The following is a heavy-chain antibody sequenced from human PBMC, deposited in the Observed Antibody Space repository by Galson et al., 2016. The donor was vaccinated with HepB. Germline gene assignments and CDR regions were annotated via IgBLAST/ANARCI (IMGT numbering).Heavy chain of an antibody. CDR2: IWSDGTHK. Sequence: SLRLSCAASGFTFSSYGMHWVRQAPGKGLEWVAVIWSDGTHKYYADSVKGRFTISRDNAKNSLYLQMNSLRAEDTAVYYCGRGDAFDIWGQGTVVTVSA. J-gene: IGHJ3*02. CDR1: GFTFSSYG. D-gene: IGHD3-16*01. V-gene: IGHV3-33*03. CDR3: GRGDAFDI.